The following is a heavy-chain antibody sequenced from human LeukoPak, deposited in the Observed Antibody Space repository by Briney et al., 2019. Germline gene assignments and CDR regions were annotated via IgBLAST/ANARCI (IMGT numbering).Heavy chain of an antibody. CDR1: GGSFSGYY. V-gene: IGHV4-34*01. CDR3: ARDASGTYYYGSGSMNWFDP. J-gene: IGHJ5*02. Sequence: SETLSLTCAVYGGSFSGYYWSWIRQPPGKGLEWIGEINHSGSTNYNPSLKSRVTISVDTSKNQFSLKLSSVTAADTAVYYCARDASGTYYYGSGSMNWFDPWGQGTLVTVSS. D-gene: IGHD3-10*01. CDR2: INHSGST.